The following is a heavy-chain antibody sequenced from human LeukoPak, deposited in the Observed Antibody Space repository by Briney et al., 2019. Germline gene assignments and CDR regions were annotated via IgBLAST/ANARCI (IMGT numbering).Heavy chain of an antibody. V-gene: IGHV4-59*08. D-gene: IGHD6-19*01. Sequence: SETLSLTCTVSGGSINSYYWSWIRQPPGKGLEWIGCISYSGSTNYNPSLKSRVTISVDTSKNQFSLKLSSVTAADTAVYYCTRLPSSGQTYFDYWGQGTLVTVSS. CDR1: GGSINSYY. CDR3: TRLPSSGQTYFDY. CDR2: ISYSGST. J-gene: IGHJ4*02.